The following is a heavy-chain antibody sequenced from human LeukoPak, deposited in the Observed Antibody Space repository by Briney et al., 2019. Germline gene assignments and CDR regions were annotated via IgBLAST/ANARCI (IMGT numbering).Heavy chain of an antibody. CDR1: GGSISSYY. V-gene: IGHV4-59*01. J-gene: IGHJ4*02. CDR3: ARVGRGGVVSAATEYFDY. CDR2: IYYSGST. D-gene: IGHD2-2*01. Sequence: PSETLSLTCTVSGGSISSYYWSWIRQPPGKGLEWIGYIYYSGSTNYNPSLKSRVTISVDTSKDQFSLKLSSVTAADTAVYYCARVGRGGVVSAATEYFDYWGQGTLVTVSS.